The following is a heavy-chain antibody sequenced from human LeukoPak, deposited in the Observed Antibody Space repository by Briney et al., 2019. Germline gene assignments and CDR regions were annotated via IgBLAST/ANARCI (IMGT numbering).Heavy chain of an antibody. CDR1: GGTFSSYA. V-gene: IGHV1-69*04. J-gene: IGHJ3*02. CDR2: IIPIFGIA. Sequence: SVKVSCKASGGTFSSYAISCVRQAPGQGLEWMGRIIPIFGIANYAQKFQGRVTITADKSTSTAYMELSSLRSEGTTVYYCARVKDGYNFNAFDIWGQGTMVTVSS. CDR3: ARVKDGYNFNAFDI. D-gene: IGHD5-24*01.